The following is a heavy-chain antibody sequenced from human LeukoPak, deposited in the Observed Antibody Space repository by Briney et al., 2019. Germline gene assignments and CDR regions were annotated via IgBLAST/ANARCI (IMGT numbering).Heavy chain of an antibody. CDR3: ARGPAAGIDTGHYDY. CDR2: IYYSGST. V-gene: IGHV4-39*07. CDR1: GGSISSSSYY. D-gene: IGHD6-13*01. J-gene: IGHJ4*02. Sequence: SETLSLTCTVSGGSISSSSYYWGWIRQPPGKGLEWIGSIYYSGSTYYNPSLKSRVTISVDTSKNQFSLKLTSVTAADTAVYYCARGPAAGIDTGHYDYWGQGTLVTVSS.